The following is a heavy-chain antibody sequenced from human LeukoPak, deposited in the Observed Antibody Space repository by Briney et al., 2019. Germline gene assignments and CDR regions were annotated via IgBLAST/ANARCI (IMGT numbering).Heavy chain of an antibody. Sequence: GGSLRLSCAASGFTVSSNYMSWVRQAPGKGLEWVSVIYSGGSTYYADSVKGRFTISRDNSKNTLYLQMNSPRAEDTAVYYCARDPYYYDSSGYYWGQGTLVTVSS. J-gene: IGHJ4*02. CDR1: GFTVSSNY. V-gene: IGHV3-66*01. D-gene: IGHD3-22*01. CDR2: IYSGGST. CDR3: ARDPYYYDSSGYY.